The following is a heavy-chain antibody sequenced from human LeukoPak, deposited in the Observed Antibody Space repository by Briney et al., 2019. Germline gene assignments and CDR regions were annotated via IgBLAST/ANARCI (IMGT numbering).Heavy chain of an antibody. CDR1: GSTFSSDA. J-gene: IGHJ4*02. V-gene: IGHV3-23*01. CDR2: ITGSGTGT. Sequence: GGSLRLSCAASGSTFSSDAMSWVRQAPGKGLEWVSAITGSGTGTYYADSVKGRFTISRDDSKNTLYLQMNSLRAEDTAVYYCARMGKGTLDYWGQGTLVTVSS. CDR3: ARMGKGTLDY. D-gene: IGHD1-1*01.